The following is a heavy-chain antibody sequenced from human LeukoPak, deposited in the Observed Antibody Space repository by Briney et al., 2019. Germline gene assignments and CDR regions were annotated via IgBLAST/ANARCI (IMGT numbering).Heavy chain of an antibody. Sequence: PSETLSLTCTVSGGSISSGDYYWGWIRQPPGKGLEWIGYIYYSGSTYYNPSLKSRVTISVDTSKNQFSLKLSSVTAADTAVYYCARDGGRWLQMEDYWGQGTRSPSPQ. CDR3: ARDGGRWLQMEDY. J-gene: IGHJ4*02. CDR1: GGSISSGDYY. CDR2: IYYSGST. V-gene: IGHV4-30-4*01. D-gene: IGHD5-24*01.